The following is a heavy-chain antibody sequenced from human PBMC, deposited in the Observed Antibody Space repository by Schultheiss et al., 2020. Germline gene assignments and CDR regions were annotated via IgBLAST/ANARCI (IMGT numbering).Heavy chain of an antibody. D-gene: IGHD6-13*01. J-gene: IGHJ4*02. CDR3: AKARATGSSSHAIDY. V-gene: IGHV4-59*01. Sequence: SETLSLTCTVSGGSISSYSWSWIRQPPGKGLEWIGEINHSGSTNYNPSLKSRVTISVDTSKNQFSLKLSSVTAADTAVYYCAKARATGSSSHAIDYWGQGTLVTVSS. CDR2: INHSGST. CDR1: GGSISSYS.